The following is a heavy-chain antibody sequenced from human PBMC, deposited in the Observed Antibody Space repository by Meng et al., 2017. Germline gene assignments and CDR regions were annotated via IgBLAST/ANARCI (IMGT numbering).Heavy chain of an antibody. Sequence: VQLVESGGGVVKLGGSLGLSCAACGFSRSTCYLSCSRQAPGKGLEWISCIIPDGSIIQYADSVKGRFTMSRDNAKNSLYLQMDSLRGEDTAVYYCARMRPYNSRTNFDYWGQGTLVTVSS. J-gene: IGHJ4*02. CDR2: IIPDGSII. D-gene: IGHD3-22*01. V-gene: IGHV3-11*01. CDR1: GFSRSTCY. CDR3: ARMRPYNSRTNFDY.